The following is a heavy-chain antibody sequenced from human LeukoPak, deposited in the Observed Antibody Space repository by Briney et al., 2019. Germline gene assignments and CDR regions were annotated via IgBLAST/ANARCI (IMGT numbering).Heavy chain of an antibody. V-gene: IGHV1-2*02. CDR3: ASDLYYGSGSSAY. D-gene: IGHD3-10*01. Sequence: ASVKVSCKASGYTFTGYYMHWVRRAPGQGLEWMGLINPNSGGTNYAQKFQGRVTVTRDTSISTAYMELSRLTYDDTAVYYCASDLYYGSGSSAYWGQGTLVTVSS. J-gene: IGHJ4*02. CDR1: GYTFTGYY. CDR2: INPNSGGT.